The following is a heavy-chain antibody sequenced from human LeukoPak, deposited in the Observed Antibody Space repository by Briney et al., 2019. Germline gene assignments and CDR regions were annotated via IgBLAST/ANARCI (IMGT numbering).Heavy chain of an antibody. D-gene: IGHD3-22*01. Sequence: ASVKVSCKASGGTFSSYAINWVRQATGQGLEWMGWMNPNSGNTGYAQKFQGRVTMTRNTSISTAYMELSSLRSEDTAVYYCARGRGRYYDKFYYYSYGMDVWGQGTTVTVSS. CDR3: ARGRGRYYDKFYYYSYGMDV. CDR2: MNPNSGNT. V-gene: IGHV1-8*02. CDR1: GGTFSSYA. J-gene: IGHJ6*02.